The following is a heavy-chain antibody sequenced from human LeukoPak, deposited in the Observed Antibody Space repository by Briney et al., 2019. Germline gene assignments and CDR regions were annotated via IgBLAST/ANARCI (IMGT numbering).Heavy chain of an antibody. CDR1: GGSISSGTYY. D-gene: IGHD3-10*01. J-gene: IGHJ5*02. V-gene: IGHV4-61*02. Sequence: PSETLSLTCTVSGGSISSGTYYWSWIRQPAGKGLEWIGRIYKSGSTNYNPSLKGRVTISVDTPKNQFSLKLSSVTAADTAVYYCAREGLAMVRGVLPKEAWGWFDPWGQGTLVTVSS. CDR2: IYKSGST. CDR3: AREGLAMVRGVLPKEAWGWFDP.